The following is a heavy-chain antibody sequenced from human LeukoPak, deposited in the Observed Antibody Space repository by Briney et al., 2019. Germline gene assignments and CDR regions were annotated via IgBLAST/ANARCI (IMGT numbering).Heavy chain of an antibody. J-gene: IGHJ4*02. Sequence: ASVKVSCKVSGYTLTELSMHWVRQAPGKGLEWMGGFDPEDGETIYAQKFQGRVTMTGDTSTDTAYMELSSLRSEDTAVYYCATGLYYYGSGSYYIDYWGQGTLVTVSS. V-gene: IGHV1-24*01. CDR1: GYTLTELS. CDR3: ATGLYYYGSGSYYIDY. CDR2: FDPEDGET. D-gene: IGHD3-10*01.